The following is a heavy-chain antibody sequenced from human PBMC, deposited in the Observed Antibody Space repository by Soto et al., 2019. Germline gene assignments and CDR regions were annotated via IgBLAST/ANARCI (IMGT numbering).Heavy chain of an antibody. J-gene: IGHJ6*03. Sequence: GGSLRLSCAASGFTFISYAMHWVRQAPGQGLEYVSAISSNGGSTYYANSVKGRFTISRDNSKNTLYLQMGSLRAEDMAVYYCARGDDDYSIFRGYYYYMDVWGKGTTVTVSS. CDR3: ARGDDDYSIFRGYYYYMDV. CDR2: ISSNGGST. D-gene: IGHD4-4*01. V-gene: IGHV3-64*01. CDR1: GFTFISYA.